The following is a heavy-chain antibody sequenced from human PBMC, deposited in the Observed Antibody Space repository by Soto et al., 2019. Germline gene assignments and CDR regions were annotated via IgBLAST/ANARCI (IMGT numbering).Heavy chain of an antibody. CDR3: AGQTSEYLFDP. CDR2: INYRGST. CDR1: GASITSSSNY. J-gene: IGHJ5*02. Sequence: QLQLQESGPGLVKPSETLSLTCIVSGASITSSSNYWGWLRQPPGKGLEWIASINYRGSTYYNPSLQSRVTISVDTSKNQFSLKLNSVTAADTSVYYCAGQTSEYLFDPWGQGTLVTVSS. V-gene: IGHV4-39*01. D-gene: IGHD3-10*01.